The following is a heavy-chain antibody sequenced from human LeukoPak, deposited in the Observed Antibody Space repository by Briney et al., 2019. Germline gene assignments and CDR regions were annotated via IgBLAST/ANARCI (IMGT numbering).Heavy chain of an antibody. J-gene: IGHJ4*02. CDR2: IIPIFGTA. Sequence: GASVKVSCKASGGTFSSYAISWVRQAPGQGLEWMGGIIPIFGTANYAQKFQGRVTITADESTSTAYMELSSLRSEDTAVYYCASGGFGESSSYWGQGTLVTVSS. CDR1: GGTFSSYA. D-gene: IGHD3-10*01. V-gene: IGHV1-69*13. CDR3: ASGGFGESSSY.